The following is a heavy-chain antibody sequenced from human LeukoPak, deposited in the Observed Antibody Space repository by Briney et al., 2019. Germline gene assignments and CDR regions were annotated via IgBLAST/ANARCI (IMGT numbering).Heavy chain of an antibody. V-gene: IGHV3-20*04. J-gene: IGHJ4*02. CDR1: GLSFDGYG. CDR2: INWNGDST. CDR3: ARDLRVVITGSFDS. Sequence: GGSLRLSCAASGLSFDGYGLTWVRQAPGKGLEWVSGINWNGDSTDYADSVKGRFTISRDNAKNSLYLQMNSLRAEDTALYYCARDLRVVITGSFDSWGQGTLVTVSS. D-gene: IGHD3-22*01.